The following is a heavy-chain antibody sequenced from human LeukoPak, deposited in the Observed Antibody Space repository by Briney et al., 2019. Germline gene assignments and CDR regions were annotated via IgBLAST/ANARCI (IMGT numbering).Heavy chain of an antibody. CDR1: GYTFTSYG. CDR3: ACAYYDILTGHEGLWYAFDI. V-gene: IGHV1-18*01. J-gene: IGHJ3*02. Sequence: ASVKVSCKASGYTFTSYGISWVRQAPGQGLEWMGWISAYNGNTNYAQQLQGRVTMTTDTSTSTAYMELTSVRSDDTAVYYCACAYYDILTGHEGLWYAFDIWGQGTMDTVSS. CDR2: ISAYNGNT. D-gene: IGHD3-9*01.